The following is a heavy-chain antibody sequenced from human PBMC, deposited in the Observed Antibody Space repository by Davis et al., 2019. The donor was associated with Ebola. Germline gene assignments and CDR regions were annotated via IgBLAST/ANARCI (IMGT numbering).Heavy chain of an antibody. CDR3: ARDLYSSGLEDY. J-gene: IGHJ4*02. D-gene: IGHD6-19*01. CDR1: GFTFDAYA. CDR2: ISWNSGST. V-gene: IGHV3-9*01. Sequence: SLKISCAASGFTFDAYAMHWVRQAPGKGLEWVSGISWNSGSTGYADSVKGRFTISRDNAKNSLYLQMNSLRAEDTAVYYCARDLYSSGLEDYWGQGTLVTVSS.